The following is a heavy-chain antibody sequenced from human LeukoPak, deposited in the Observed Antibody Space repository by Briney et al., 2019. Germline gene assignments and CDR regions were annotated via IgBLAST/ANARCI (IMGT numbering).Heavy chain of an antibody. CDR2: INHSGST. CDR3: ARVTYYDFWSGLYYFDY. V-gene: IGHV4-34*01. CDR1: GGSFSGYY. J-gene: IGHJ4*02. Sequence: SETLSLTCAVYGGSFSGYYWGWIRQPPGKGLEWIGEINHSGSTNYNPSLKSRVTISVDTSKNQFSLKLSSVTAADTAVYYCARVTYYDFWSGLYYFDYWGQGTLVTVSS. D-gene: IGHD3-3*01.